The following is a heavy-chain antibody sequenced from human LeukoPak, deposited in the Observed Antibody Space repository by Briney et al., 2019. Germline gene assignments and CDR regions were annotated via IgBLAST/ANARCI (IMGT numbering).Heavy chain of an antibody. D-gene: IGHD2-15*01. CDR3: AKNGDRGAYCTGGTCYPYFYYYMDV. J-gene: IGHJ6*03. CDR2: ISSTGGTT. CDR1: GITFSSYG. Sequence: GGSLRLSYAASGITFSSYGMSWVRQAPGKGLEWVSSISSTGGTTYYADSVKGRFTISRDNSKNTLYLQMNSLRAEDTAIYYCAKNGDRGAYCTGGTCYPYFYYYMDVWGKGTTVTI. V-gene: IGHV3-23*01.